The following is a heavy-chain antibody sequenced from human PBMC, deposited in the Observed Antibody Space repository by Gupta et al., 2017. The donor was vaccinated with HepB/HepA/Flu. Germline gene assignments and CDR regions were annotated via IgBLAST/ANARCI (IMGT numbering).Heavy chain of an antibody. D-gene: IGHD6-19*01. CDR3: ARDRNSSGWYTYYYYGMDV. CDR1: GFTFSSYA. CDR2: ISYDGSNK. V-gene: IGHV3-30-3*01. J-gene: IGHJ6*02. Sequence: QVQLVESGGGVVQPGRSLRLSCAASGFTFSSYAMHWVRQAPGKGLEWVAVISYDGSNKYYADSVKGRFTISRDNSKNTLYLQMNSLRAEDTAVYYCARDRNSSGWYTYYYYGMDVWCQGTTVTVSS.